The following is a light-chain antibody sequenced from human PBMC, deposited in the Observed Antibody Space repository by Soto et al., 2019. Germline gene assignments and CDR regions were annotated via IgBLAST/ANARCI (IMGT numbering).Light chain of an antibody. CDR1: QSFSTN. J-gene: IGKJ4*01. CDR3: QQYNNWPLT. Sequence: EIVMTQSPATLSVSPGERATLSWRASQSFSTNLAWYQQKPGQAPRLLIYGASTGATGIPARFSGSGSGTEFTLTISSLQSEDFAAYYCQQYNNWPLTFGGGTKVDIK. V-gene: IGKV3-15*01. CDR2: GAS.